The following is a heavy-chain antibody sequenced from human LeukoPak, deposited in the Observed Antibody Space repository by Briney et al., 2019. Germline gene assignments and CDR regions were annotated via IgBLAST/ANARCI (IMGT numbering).Heavy chain of an antibody. V-gene: IGHV1-8*01. CDR2: MNPNSGNT. CDR1: GYTFTSYD. D-gene: IGHD6-19*01. J-gene: IGHJ5*02. CDR3: ARGGSGWYGNNWFDP. Sequence: WASVKVSCKASGYTFTSYDINWVRQATGQGLEWMGWMNPNSGNTGYAQKFQGRVTMTRNTSISTAYMELSSLRSEDTAVYYCARGGSGWYGNNWFDPWGQGTQVTVSS.